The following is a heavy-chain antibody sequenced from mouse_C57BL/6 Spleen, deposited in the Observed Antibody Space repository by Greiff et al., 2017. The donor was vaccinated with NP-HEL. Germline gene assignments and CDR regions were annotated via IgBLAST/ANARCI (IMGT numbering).Heavy chain of an antibody. CDR1: GFTIKAYS. Sequence: EVQLQQSGAELVKPGASVKLSCTASGFTIKAYSMHWVKQRTEQGLEWIGRFHPEDGETKYAPKFQGKATMTADTSSNTAYLQLSGLTSEDTAVYYSAVYDYGGAYWGQGTLVTVSA. J-gene: IGHJ3*01. CDR3: AVYDYGGAY. D-gene: IGHD2-4*01. CDR2: FHPEDGET. V-gene: IGHV14-2*01.